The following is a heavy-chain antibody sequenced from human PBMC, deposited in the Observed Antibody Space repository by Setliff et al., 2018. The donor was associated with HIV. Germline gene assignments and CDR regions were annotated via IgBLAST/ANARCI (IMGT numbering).Heavy chain of an antibody. CDR3: ARLIPSAYFGPLQDAFDV. Sequence: SVKVSCKASGGTFENYAISWVRQAPGQGLEWMGKIIPIFDTTIYAEKFHGRITISADKSTATAYLELNSLRSEDSAIYYCARLIPSAYFGPLQDAFDVWGQGAMVTVSS. J-gene: IGHJ3*01. D-gene: IGHD2-21*01. CDR2: IIPIFDTT. V-gene: IGHV1-69*06. CDR1: GGTFENYA.